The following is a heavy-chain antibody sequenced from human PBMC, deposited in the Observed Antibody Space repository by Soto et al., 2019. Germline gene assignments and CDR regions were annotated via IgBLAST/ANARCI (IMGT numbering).Heavy chain of an antibody. V-gene: IGHV3-30*18. CDR1: GFTFSYYG. D-gene: IGHD2-2*01. J-gene: IGHJ4*02. CDR2: ISYDGSNR. CDR3: AKGGRIPTSSVDD. Sequence: RGSLRLSCAASGFTFSYYGLHWVRHAPGKGLEWVAGISYDGSNRYYGDSVKGRFSISRDNPNNTLYLQMNSLRDEDTAVYYCAKGGRIPTSSVDDCGPGPLVTVSS.